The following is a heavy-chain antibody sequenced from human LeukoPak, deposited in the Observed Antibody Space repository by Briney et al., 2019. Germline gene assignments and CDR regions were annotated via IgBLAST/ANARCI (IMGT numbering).Heavy chain of an antibody. V-gene: IGHV3-21*01. CDR2: ISSSSSYI. CDR3: ARDFPVVEYPFYYYYYYMDV. J-gene: IGHJ6*03. CDR1: GFTFSSYS. D-gene: IGHD6-6*01. Sequence: GGSLRLSCAASGFTFSSYSMNWVRQAPGKGLEWVSSISSSSSYIYYADSVKGRFTISRDNAKNSLYLQMNSLRAEDTAVYYCARDFPVVEYPFYYYYYYMDVWGKGTTATVSS.